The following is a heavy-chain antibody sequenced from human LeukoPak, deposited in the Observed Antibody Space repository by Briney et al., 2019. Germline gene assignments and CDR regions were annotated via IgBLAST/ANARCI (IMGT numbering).Heavy chain of an antibody. D-gene: IGHD3-22*01. J-gene: IGHJ3*02. CDR1: GGSISSGGYY. Sequence: PSQTLSLTCTVSGGSISSGGYYWSWIRQHPGKGLEWIGYIYYSGSTYYNPSLKSRVTISVDTSKNQFSLKLSSVTAADTAVYYCARDLADYYDSSGYYHGWGAFDIWGQGTMVTVSS. V-gene: IGHV4-31*03. CDR2: IYYSGST. CDR3: ARDLADYYDSSGYYHGWGAFDI.